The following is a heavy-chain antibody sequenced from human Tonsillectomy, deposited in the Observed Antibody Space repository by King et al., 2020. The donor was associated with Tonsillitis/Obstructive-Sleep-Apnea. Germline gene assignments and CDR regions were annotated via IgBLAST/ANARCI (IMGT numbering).Heavy chain of an antibody. J-gene: IGHJ6*03. CDR2: ISWNSGSI. Sequence: VQLVESGGGLVQPGRSLRLSCAASGFTFDDYAMHWVRQAPGKGLEWVSGISWNSGSIGYADSVKGRFTISRDNAKNSLYLQMNSLRAEDTALYYCAKVATPGYYYYYMDVWGKGTTVTVSS. V-gene: IGHV3-9*01. CDR1: GFTFDDYA. D-gene: IGHD2-15*01. CDR3: AKVATPGYYYYYMDV.